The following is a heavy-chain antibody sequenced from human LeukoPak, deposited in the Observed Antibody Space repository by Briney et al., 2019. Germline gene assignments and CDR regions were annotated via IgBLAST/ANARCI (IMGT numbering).Heavy chain of an antibody. CDR3: ARGRARDGSYPWLDS. CDR2: IYYSGST. D-gene: IGHD3-10*01. V-gene: IGHV4-59*01. Sequence: SETLSLTCTVSGGSISSYYWTWIRQPPGKGREWIGYIYYSGSTNYNSSLKSRVTISVDTSKNQFSLNLRSVTAADTAVYYCARGRARDGSYPWLDSWGQGTLVTVSS. CDR1: GGSISSYY. J-gene: IGHJ5*01.